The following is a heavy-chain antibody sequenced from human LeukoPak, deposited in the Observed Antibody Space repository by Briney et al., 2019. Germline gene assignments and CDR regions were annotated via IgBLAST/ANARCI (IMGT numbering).Heavy chain of an antibody. V-gene: IGHV3-9*01. CDR2: ISWNSGSI. CDR3: AKGSAALNYYYGDYPD. D-gene: IGHD4-17*01. J-gene: IGHJ4*02. CDR1: GFTFDDYA. Sequence: GRSLRLSCAASGFTFDDYAMHWVRQAPGKGLEWVSGISWNSGSIGYADSVRGRLTISRDNAKNSLYLQMNSLRAEDTALYYCAKGSAALNYYYGDYPDWGQGTLVTVSS.